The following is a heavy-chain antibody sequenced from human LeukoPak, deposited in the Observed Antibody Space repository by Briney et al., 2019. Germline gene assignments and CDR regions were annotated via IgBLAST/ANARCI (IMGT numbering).Heavy chain of an antibody. CDR2: IIPIFGTA. D-gene: IGHD2-21*02. Sequence: SVKVSCTASGGTFSSYAISWVRQAPGQGLEWMGRIIPIFGTANYAQKFQGRVTITTDESTSTAYMELSSLRSEDTAVYYCARDMAYCGGDCYHVDYWGQGTLVTVSS. V-gene: IGHV1-69*05. J-gene: IGHJ4*02. CDR1: GGTFSSYA. CDR3: ARDMAYCGGDCYHVDY.